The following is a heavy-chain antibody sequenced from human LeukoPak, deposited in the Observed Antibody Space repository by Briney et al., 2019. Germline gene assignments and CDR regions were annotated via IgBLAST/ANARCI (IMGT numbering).Heavy chain of an antibody. D-gene: IGHD3-3*01. Sequence: ASVKVSCKASGYTFTDYYMHWVRQAPGQGLEWMGSINPNSGATNYAREFQGRVTMTRDTSITTAYMDLSRLTSTDTAVFYCARDSRGFGAPWYFDYWGQGTLVTVSS. CDR3: ARDSRGFGAPWYFDY. CDR2: INPNSGAT. CDR1: GYTFTDYY. J-gene: IGHJ4*02. V-gene: IGHV1-2*02.